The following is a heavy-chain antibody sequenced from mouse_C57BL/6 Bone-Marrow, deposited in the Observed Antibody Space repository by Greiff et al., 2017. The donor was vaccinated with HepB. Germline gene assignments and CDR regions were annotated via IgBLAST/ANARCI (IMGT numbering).Heavy chain of an antibody. D-gene: IGHD2-3*01. CDR1: GFTFTDYY. J-gene: IGHJ2*01. CDR3: ARCYDGYSDY. V-gene: IGHV7-3*01. CDR2: IRNKANGYTT. Sequence: EVQGVESGGGLVQPGGSLSLSCAASGFTFTDYYMSWVRQPPGKALEWLGFIRNKANGYTTEYSASVKGRFTISRDNSQSILYLQMNALRAEDSATYYCARCYDGYSDYWGQGSTLTVSS.